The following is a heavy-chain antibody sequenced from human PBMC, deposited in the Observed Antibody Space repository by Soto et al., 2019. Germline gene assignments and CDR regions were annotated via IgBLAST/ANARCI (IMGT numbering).Heavy chain of an antibody. J-gene: IGHJ6*02. CDR2: IYSGGST. Sequence: GGSLRLSCAASGFTVSSNYMSWVRQAPGKGLEWVSVIYSGGSTYYAGSVKGRFTISRDNSKNTLYLQMNSLRAEDTAVYYCARDRAYDSSGFYYYYGMDVWGQGTTVTVSS. CDR1: GFTVSSNY. CDR3: ARDRAYDSSGFYYYYGMDV. D-gene: IGHD3-22*01. V-gene: IGHV3-53*01.